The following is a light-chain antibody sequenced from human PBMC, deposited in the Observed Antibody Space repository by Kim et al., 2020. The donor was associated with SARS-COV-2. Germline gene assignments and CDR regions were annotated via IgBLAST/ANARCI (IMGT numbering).Light chain of an antibody. CDR1: SSDVGGYNY. J-gene: IGLJ2*01. V-gene: IGLV2-11*01. Sequence: SVTFSSQGTSSDVGGYNYVSWYRQPPGKAPKLIIYDVSKRPSGVPDRLSGSKSGNTASLTISGLQAEDEADYYCCSYAGSYTLVFGGGTQLTVL. CDR2: DVS. CDR3: CSYAGSYTLV.